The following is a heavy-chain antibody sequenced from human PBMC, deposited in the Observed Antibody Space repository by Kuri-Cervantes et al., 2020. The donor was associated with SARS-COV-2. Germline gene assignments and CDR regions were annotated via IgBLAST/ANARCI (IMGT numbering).Heavy chain of an antibody. V-gene: IGHV3-11*06. CDR1: GSTFSDYY. D-gene: IGHD5-18*01. CDR3: VRVRYTYGYALDY. J-gene: IGHJ4*01. CDR2: ISSRSAST. Sequence: GASLKISCAASGSTFSDYYMTWLRQAPGKGLEWVSYISSRSASTNYADSVRGRFTTSRADAQNSLYLQMNSLRAEDTAVYFCVRVRYTYGYALDYWGQGTLVTVSS.